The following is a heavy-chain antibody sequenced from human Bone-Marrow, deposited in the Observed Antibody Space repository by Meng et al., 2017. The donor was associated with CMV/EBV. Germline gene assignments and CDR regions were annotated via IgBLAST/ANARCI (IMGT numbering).Heavy chain of an antibody. CDR2: IRYDGSNK. V-gene: IGHV3-30*02. Sequence: GESLKISCAASGFTFSSYGMHWVRQAPGKGLEWVAFIRYDGSNKYYADSVKGRFTISRDNFKNTLYLQMNSLRAEDTAVYYCAKDRILDLDYWGQGTLVTVSS. D-gene: IGHD1-1*01. CDR3: AKDRILDLDY. J-gene: IGHJ4*02. CDR1: GFTFSSYG.